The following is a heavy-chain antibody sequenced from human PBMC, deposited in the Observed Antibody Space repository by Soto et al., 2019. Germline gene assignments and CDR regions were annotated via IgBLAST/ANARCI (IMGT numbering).Heavy chain of an antibody. Sequence: GASVKVSCEASGYTFTSYGISWVRQAPGQGLEWMGWISAYNGNTNYAQKLQGRVTMTTDTSTSTAYMELRSLRSDDTAVYYCASTHHPPLCDYWGQGTLVTVSS. D-gene: IGHD2-2*01. CDR1: GYTFTSYG. CDR3: ASTHHPPLCDY. J-gene: IGHJ4*02. V-gene: IGHV1-18*01. CDR2: ISAYNGNT.